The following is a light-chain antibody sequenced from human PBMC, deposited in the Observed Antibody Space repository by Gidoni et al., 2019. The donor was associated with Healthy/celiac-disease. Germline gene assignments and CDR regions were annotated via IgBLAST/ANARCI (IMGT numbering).Light chain of an antibody. J-gene: IGKJ1*01. V-gene: IGKV2-28*01. Sequence: DIVMTQSPLSLPVTPGEPASISCRSSQSLLHSNGYSYLDWYLQKPGQSPQLLISLGSNRASGVPDRFSGSGSGTDFTLKISRVEAEDVGVYYCMQARQTPKTFGQGTKVEIK. CDR2: LGS. CDR3: MQARQTPKT. CDR1: QSLLHSNGYSY.